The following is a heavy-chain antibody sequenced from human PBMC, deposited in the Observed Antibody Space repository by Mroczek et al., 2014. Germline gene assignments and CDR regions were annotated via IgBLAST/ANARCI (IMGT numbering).Heavy chain of an antibody. V-gene: IGHV1-2*04. Sequence: GKKPRASVKVPCKASGYTFTGYYMHWVRQAPGQGLEWMGWINPNSGGTNYAQKFQGWVTMTRDTSISTAYMELSRLRSDDTAVYYCARQRARITSDYGDFPFDYWGQGTLVTVSS. D-gene: IGHD4-17*01. CDR2: INPNSGGT. CDR1: GYTFTGYY. CDR3: ARQRARITSDYGDFPFDY. J-gene: IGHJ4*02.